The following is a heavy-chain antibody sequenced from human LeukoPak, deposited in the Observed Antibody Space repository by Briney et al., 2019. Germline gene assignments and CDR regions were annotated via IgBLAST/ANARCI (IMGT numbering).Heavy chain of an antibody. Sequence: GGSLRLSCAASGFTFDDYAMHWVRQAPGKGLEWVSGISWNSGSIGHADSVKGRFTISRDNAKNSLYLQMNSLRAEDTALYYCAKDALDGYDYYYGMDVWGQGTTVTVSS. CDR3: AKDALDGYDYYYGMDV. J-gene: IGHJ6*02. V-gene: IGHV3-9*01. CDR2: ISWNSGSI. CDR1: GFTFDDYA. D-gene: IGHD5-24*01.